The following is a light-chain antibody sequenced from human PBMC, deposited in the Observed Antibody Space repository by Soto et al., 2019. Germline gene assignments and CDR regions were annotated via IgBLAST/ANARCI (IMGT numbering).Light chain of an antibody. CDR1: SSDVGGYNY. Sequence: QSALTQPASVSGSPGQSITISCTGTSSDVGGYNYVSWYQQHPGKAPKLMIYDVSNRPSGGSNPFSGSKSGNTGSLTISGAQAEDQADYYCRSYSSSRTLVFGGGTKVTVL. V-gene: IGLV2-14*01. CDR3: RSYSSSRTLV. J-gene: IGLJ2*01. CDR2: DVS.